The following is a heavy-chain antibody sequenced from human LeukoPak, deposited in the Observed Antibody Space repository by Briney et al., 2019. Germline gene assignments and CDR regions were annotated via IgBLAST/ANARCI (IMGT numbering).Heavy chain of an antibody. CDR2: IYYSGST. Sequence: SETLSLTCTVSGGSISNYYWSWIRQPPGKGLEWIGYIYYSGSTYYNPSLKSRVTISVDTSKNQFSLKLSSVTAADTAVYYCAREGVGLRYFDWLPRTRYYYYGMDVWGQGTTVTVSS. CDR1: GGSISNYY. J-gene: IGHJ6*02. D-gene: IGHD3-9*01. V-gene: IGHV4-59*12. CDR3: AREGVGLRYFDWLPRTRYYYYGMDV.